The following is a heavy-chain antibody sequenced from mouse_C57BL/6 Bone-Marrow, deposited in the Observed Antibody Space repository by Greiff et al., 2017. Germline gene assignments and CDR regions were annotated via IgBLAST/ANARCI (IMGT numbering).Heavy chain of an antibody. CDR1: GYTFTDYY. V-gene: IGHV1-18*01. D-gene: IGHD2-2*01. J-gene: IGHJ1*03. CDR2: INPNNGGT. CDR3: ARFGLFKNWYFDV. Sequence: VQLQQPGPELVKPGASVKISCKASGYTFTDYYMDWVKQSHGQSLEWIGEINPNNGGTNYNQQFKGKDTLTVDKSSSTAYMEIRSLTSDDTAVYDCARFGLFKNWYFDVWGTGTTVTVSS.